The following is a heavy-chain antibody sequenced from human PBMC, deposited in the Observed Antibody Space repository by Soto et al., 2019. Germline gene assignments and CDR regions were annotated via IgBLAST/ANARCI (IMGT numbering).Heavy chain of an antibody. V-gene: IGHV3-53*01. CDR2: HYSGGST. J-gene: IGHJ5*02. CDR3: ARHRHPRGTVGATSPLDP. CDR1: GFSVSSNY. D-gene: IGHD1-26*01. Sequence: GSLLLSCAISGFSVSSNYLSWVRQAPGKGLEWVSVHYSGGSTYYADAVQGRFTISRDKSNNALYLQMRRVRAEDTAVYFCARHRHPRGTVGATSPLDPWGQGTQVTVSS.